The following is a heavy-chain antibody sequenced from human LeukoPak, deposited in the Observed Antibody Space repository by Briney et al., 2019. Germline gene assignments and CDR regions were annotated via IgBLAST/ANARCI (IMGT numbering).Heavy chain of an antibody. CDR2: ISAYNGNT. V-gene: IGHV1-18*01. CDR3: AREAFSAITKVRGAGYYYYYMDV. D-gene: IGHD3-10*01. J-gene: IGHJ6*03. CDR1: GYTFTSYG. Sequence: ASVKVSCKASGYTFTSYGISWVRQAPGQGLEWIGWISAYNGNTNYAQKLQGRVTMTTDTSTSTAYMELRSLRSDDTAVYYCAREAFSAITKVRGAGYYYYYMDVWGKGTTVTVSS.